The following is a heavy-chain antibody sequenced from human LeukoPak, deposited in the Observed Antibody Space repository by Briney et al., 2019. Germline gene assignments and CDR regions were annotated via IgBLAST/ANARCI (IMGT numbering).Heavy chain of an antibody. V-gene: IGHV4-61*01. Sequence: SETLSLTCTVSGGSVSSGSYYWSWIRQPPGKGLEWIGYIYNSGNTNNNPSLMSRTTISVDTSKNQFSLKLSSVTAADTAVYYCARLHPVAGISYWGQGTLVTVSS. CDR3: ARLHPVAGISY. D-gene: IGHD6-19*01. CDR1: GGSVSSGSYY. J-gene: IGHJ4*02. CDR2: IYNSGNT.